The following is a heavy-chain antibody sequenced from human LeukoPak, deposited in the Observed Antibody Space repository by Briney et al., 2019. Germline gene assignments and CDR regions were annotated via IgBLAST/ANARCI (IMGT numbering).Heavy chain of an antibody. CDR1: GGSISSSRYY. CDR2: IYYSGNA. V-gene: IGHV4-39*01. CDR3: ARYSSSWPETYFDY. J-gene: IGHJ4*02. Sequence: SETLSLTCTVSGGSISSSRYYWAWIRQSPGRGLEWIGTIYYSGNAYYNPSLRSRVAISVDTSKNQFSLKLSSVTAADTAVYYCARYSSSWPETYFDYWGQGTLVTVSS. D-gene: IGHD6-13*01.